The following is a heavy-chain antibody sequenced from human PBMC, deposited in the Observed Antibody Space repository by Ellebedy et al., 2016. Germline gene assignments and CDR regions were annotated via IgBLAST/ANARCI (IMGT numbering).Heavy chain of an antibody. CDR3: ARDQEWLPTVYYYGVDV. CDR2: IYSSGSI. V-gene: IGHV4-39*07. J-gene: IGHJ6*02. D-gene: IGHD6-19*01. Sequence: SETLSLTXTVSGGSISSSSCSWAWIRQLPGKGLDWIGSIYSSGSIYYNPSLQSRVTISIDTSKNQFSLKLSSVTAADTAVYYCARDQEWLPTVYYYGVDVWGQGTTVTVSS. CDR1: GGSISSSSCS.